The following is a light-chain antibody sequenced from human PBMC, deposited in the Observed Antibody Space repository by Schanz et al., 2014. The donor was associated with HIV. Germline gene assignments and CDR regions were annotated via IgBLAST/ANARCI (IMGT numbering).Light chain of an antibody. CDR2: LNNDGSH. V-gene: IGLV4-69*01. CDR1: SGHSSYA. Sequence: QPVLTQSPSASASLGASVKLTCTLSSGHSSYAITWHQQQPGKGPRYLMKLNNDGSHNKGDGIPDRFSGSKSGTSASLAITGLQAEDETDYYCSSYTSSSTVLFGGGTKLTVL. J-gene: IGLJ2*01. CDR3: SSYTSSSTVL.